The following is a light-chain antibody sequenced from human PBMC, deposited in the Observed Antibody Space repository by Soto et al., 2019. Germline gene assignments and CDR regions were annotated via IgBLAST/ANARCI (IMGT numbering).Light chain of an antibody. Sequence: EIVMTQSPATLSVSPGERATLSCRASQSVSSKLAWYQQKPGQAPRLLIYAASTRATGIPARFSGSGSGTDFTLTISSLEPEDFAVYYCQQRSNWPPTFGGGTKVEIK. V-gene: IGKV3-11*01. CDR3: QQRSNWPPT. CDR2: AAS. CDR1: QSVSSK. J-gene: IGKJ4*01.